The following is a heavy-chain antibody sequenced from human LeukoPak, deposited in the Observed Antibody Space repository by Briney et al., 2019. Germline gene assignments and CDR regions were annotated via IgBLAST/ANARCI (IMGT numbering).Heavy chain of an antibody. CDR1: GGSISSGGYS. D-gene: IGHD3-22*01. CDR3: ARGDYNSSGYLGYNWFDP. V-gene: IGHV4-30-2*01. Sequence: SETLSLTCAVSGGSISSGGYSWSWIRQPPGKGLEWLGYIYHSGSTYYNPSLKSRVTISVDRSKNQFSLKLSSVTAADTAVYYCARGDYNSSGYLGYNWFDPWGQGTLVTVSS. J-gene: IGHJ5*02. CDR2: IYHSGST.